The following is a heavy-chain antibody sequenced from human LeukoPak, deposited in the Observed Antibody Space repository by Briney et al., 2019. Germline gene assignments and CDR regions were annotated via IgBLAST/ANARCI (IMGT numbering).Heavy chain of an antibody. CDR2: MNPNSGNT. V-gene: IGHV1-8*03. Sequence: ASVKVSCKASGYTFTSYDINWVRQAPGQGLEWMGWMNPNSGNTVYAQKFQGRVTITRNTSISTAYMELSSLRSEDTAVYYCARGGRGGYDFWSGYYRSYYMDVWGKGTTVTVSS. CDR1: GYTFTSYD. J-gene: IGHJ6*03. D-gene: IGHD3-3*01. CDR3: ARGGRGGYDFWSGYYRSYYMDV.